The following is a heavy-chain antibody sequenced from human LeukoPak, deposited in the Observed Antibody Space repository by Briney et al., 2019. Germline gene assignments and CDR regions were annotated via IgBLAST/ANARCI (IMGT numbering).Heavy chain of an antibody. D-gene: IGHD3-10*02. V-gene: IGHV3-48*03. CDR1: GFTFIVYE. J-gene: IGHJ6*04. Sequence: GGSLRLSCAASGFTFIVYEMNWVRPAPGRGLGGVSHINSSGSTIYSADTVKGRFTTSREKAQNTLYLQIKTLRAQSTPCYYCAELCITMIGGVWGKGTTVTISS. CDR2: INSSGSTI. CDR3: AELCITMIGGV.